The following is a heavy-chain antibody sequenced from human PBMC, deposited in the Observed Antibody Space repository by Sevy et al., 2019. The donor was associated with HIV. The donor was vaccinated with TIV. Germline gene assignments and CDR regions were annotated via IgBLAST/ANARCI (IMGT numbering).Heavy chain of an antibody. CDR2: ISDDGSNK. J-gene: IGHJ6*02. Sequence: GGSLRLSCAAFGFTFSSYTMHWVRQAPGKGLERVAVISDDGSNKYYADSVKGRFTISRDNSKKTLYLQMNSLRAEDTAVYYCARDGLGGFAQTLDVWGQGTTVTVSS. D-gene: IGHD3-16*01. V-gene: IGHV3-30*04. CDR3: ARDGLGGFAQTLDV. CDR1: GFTFSSYT.